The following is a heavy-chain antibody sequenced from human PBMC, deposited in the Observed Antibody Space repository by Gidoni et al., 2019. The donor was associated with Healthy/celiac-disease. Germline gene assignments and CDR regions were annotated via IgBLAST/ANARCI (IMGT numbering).Heavy chain of an antibody. CDR3: TTDRVVGATFPPLAY. J-gene: IGHJ4*02. D-gene: IGHD1-26*01. CDR1: GFTFSNAW. V-gene: IGHV3-15*01. Sequence: EVQLVESGGGLVKPGGSLRLSCAASGFTFSNAWMSWVRQAPWTGLEWVGRIKSKTDGGTTDYAAPVKGRFTISRDESKNTLYLQMNSLKTEDTAVYYCTTDRVVGATFPPLAYWGQGTLVTVSA. CDR2: IKSKTDGGTT.